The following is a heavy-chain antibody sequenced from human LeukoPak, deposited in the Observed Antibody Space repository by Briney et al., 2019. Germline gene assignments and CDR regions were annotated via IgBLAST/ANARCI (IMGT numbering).Heavy chain of an antibody. CDR3: ARESGGGVLGYFDL. J-gene: IGHJ2*01. CDR1: GFTFSDHC. CDR2: TRNKANSYTT. V-gene: IGHV3-72*01. Sequence: GGSLRLSCAASGFTFSDHCMDWVRQAPGKGLEWVGRTRNKANSYTTEYAASVKGRFTISRDDSKKSLYLQMNSLKTEVTAVYYCARESGGGVLGYFDLWGRGTLVSVSS. D-gene: IGHD3-10*01.